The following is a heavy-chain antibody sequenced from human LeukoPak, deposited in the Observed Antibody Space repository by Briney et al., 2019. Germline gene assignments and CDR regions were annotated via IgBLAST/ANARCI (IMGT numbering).Heavy chain of an antibody. CDR1: GFTYCEFG. CDR3: ARDWTGYYGSDD. Sequence: PGGSLRLSRTASGFTYCEFGTSWVRQAPGKGLEWVSGINWNGGSTGYADSVKGRFTISRDNAKNSLYLQMNSLRAEDTALYYCARDWTGYYGSDDWGQGTLVTVSS. CDR2: INWNGGST. J-gene: IGHJ4*02. V-gene: IGHV3-20*04. D-gene: IGHD3/OR15-3a*01.